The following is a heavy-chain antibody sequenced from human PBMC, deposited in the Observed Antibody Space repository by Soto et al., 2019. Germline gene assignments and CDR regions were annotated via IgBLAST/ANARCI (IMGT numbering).Heavy chain of an antibody. D-gene: IGHD2-21*02. CDR2: IPFDGSDK. V-gene: IGHV3-30*18. J-gene: IGHJ4*02. Sequence: GGSLRLSCAASVFTFSSYGMHWVRQAPGKGLEWVAVIPFDGSDKYYADSVKGRFTISRDYSKNTLYLQMNSLRAEDTAVYYCAKDRLAYCSGDCYPPSYFDYWGQGTLVTVSS. CDR1: VFTFSSYG. CDR3: AKDRLAYCSGDCYPPSYFDY.